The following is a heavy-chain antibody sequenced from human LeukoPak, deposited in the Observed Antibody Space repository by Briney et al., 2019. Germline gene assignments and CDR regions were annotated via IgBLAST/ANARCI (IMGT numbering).Heavy chain of an antibody. J-gene: IGHJ4*02. D-gene: IGHD3-3*01. CDR3: ARGSPPRFFFDY. CDR1: GFTFSSYA. V-gene: IGHV3-30-3*01. CDR2: ISYDGSNK. Sequence: GGSLRLSCAASGFTFSSYAMHWVRQAPGKGLEWVAVISYDGSNKYYADSVKGRFTISRDNSKNTLYLQMNSLRAEDTAVYYCARGSPPRFFFDYWGQGTLVTVSS.